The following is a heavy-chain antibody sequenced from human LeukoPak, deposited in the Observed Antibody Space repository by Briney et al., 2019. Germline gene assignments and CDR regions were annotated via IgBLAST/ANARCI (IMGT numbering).Heavy chain of an antibody. CDR3: AALHTGTFADY. J-gene: IGHJ4*02. CDR1: GFTFSGYG. Sequence: GGSLRLSCAASGFTFSGYGMHWVRQVPGKGLEWVAFIRYDGSTKFYIDSVKGRFAISRDNSKNTLSLQMNSLRTEDTAVYYCAALHTGTFADYWGQGTLVTVSS. CDR2: IRYDGSTK. V-gene: IGHV3-30*02. D-gene: IGHD4-17*01.